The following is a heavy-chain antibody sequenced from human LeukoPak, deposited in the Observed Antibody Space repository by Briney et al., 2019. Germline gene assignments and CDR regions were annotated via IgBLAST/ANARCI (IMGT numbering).Heavy chain of an antibody. CDR1: GFTFSNYW. D-gene: IGHD3-10*01. J-gene: IGHJ4*02. V-gene: IGHV3-74*01. Sequence: GGSLRLSCAASGFTFSNYWMHWVRQAPGKGLVWVSRINSDVSSRNYADSVKGRFTISRDNAKNTLYLQMNSLRAEDTAVYYCARASFASDFDYWGQGTLVTVSS. CDR2: INSDVSSR. CDR3: ARASFASDFDY.